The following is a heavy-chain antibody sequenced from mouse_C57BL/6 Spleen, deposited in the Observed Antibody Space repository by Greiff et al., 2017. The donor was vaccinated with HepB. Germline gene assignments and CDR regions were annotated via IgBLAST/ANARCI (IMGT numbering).Heavy chain of an antibody. CDR1: GYTFTDYN. CDR2: INPNNGGT. CDR3: ARGRYSNYVGY. V-gene: IGHV1-22*01. Sequence: VQLKQSGPELVKPGASVKMSCKASGYTFTDYNMHWVKQSHGKSLEWIGYINPNNGGTSYNQKFKGKATLTVNKSSSTAYMELRSLTSEDSAVYYCARGRYSNYVGYWGQGTTLTVSS. D-gene: IGHD2-5*01. J-gene: IGHJ2*01.